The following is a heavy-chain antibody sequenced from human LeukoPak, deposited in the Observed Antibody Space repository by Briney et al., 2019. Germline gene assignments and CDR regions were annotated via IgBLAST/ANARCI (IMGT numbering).Heavy chain of an antibody. CDR3: ARDLWQNYYDSSGPAWFDP. D-gene: IGHD3-22*01. V-gene: IGHV1-18*04. CDR1: GYTFTSYY. J-gene: IGHJ5*02. Sequence: ASVKVSCKASGYTFTSYYMHWVRQAPGQGLEWMGWISAYNGNTNYAQKLQGRVTMTTDTSTSTAYMELRSLRSDDTAVYYCARDLWQNYYDSSGPAWFDPWGQGTLVTVSS. CDR2: ISAYNGNT.